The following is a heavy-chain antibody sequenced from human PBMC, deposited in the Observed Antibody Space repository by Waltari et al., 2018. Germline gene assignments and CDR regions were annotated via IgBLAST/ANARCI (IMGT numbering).Heavy chain of an antibody. CDR3: ARGYDSSGYGMDV. V-gene: IGHV4-61*02. J-gene: IGHJ6*02. CDR2: IYTSGST. D-gene: IGHD3-22*01. CDR1: GGSISSGSYY. Sequence: QVQLQESGPGLVKPSQTLSLTCTVSGGSISSGSYYWSWIRPPAGKGLEWIGRIYTSGSTNYNPSLKSRVTISVDTSKNQFSLKLSSVTAADTAVYYCARGYDSSGYGMDVWGQGTTVTVSS.